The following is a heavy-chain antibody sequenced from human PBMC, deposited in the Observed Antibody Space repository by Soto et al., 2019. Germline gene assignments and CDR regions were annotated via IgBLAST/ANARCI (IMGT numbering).Heavy chain of an antibody. CDR2: IIPIFGTT. CDR3: ARLHSHGTYGMDV. CDR1: GGSFTYT. V-gene: IGHV1-69*13. D-gene: IGHD5-18*01. Sequence: SVNVSCKASGGSFTYTLSWVRQAPGQGLEWMGGIIPIFGTTNYAQKFQGRVTITADESTKTAYMELSTLRSEDTAVYYCARLHSHGTYGMDVWGQGTTVTVSS. J-gene: IGHJ6*02.